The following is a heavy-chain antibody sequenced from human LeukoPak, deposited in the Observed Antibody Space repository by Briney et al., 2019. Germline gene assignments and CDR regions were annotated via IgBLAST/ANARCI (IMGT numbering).Heavy chain of an antibody. J-gene: IGHJ6*04. D-gene: IGHD3-10*02. Sequence: PGGSLTLSCAASGFTFSSYEMIGVREAPGRGLVWVSYICSSGSTIYYADSEKGRFTISRDNAENSLYLQMNSLRGEDTAVYYCAELGITTIGGVWGKGTTVTISP. CDR3: AELGITTIGGV. CDR1: GFTFSSYE. V-gene: IGHV3-48*03. CDR2: ICSSGSTI.